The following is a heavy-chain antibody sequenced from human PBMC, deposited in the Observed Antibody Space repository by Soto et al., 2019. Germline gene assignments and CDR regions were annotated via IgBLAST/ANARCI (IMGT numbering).Heavy chain of an antibody. CDR3: ARGGGYASFDY. V-gene: IGHV4-30-2*06. D-gene: IGHD5-12*01. Sequence: QLQLQESGSGLVKTSETLSLTCTVSGASISYGGFSWSWIRQSPGKGLEWIGYISHLESNYFHPSVKSRLTMSIDRTRNQCSLKLSSVTAADMAVYYCARGGGYASFDYWGQGVLVTVSS. CDR2: ISHLESN. CDR1: GASISYGGFS. J-gene: IGHJ4*02.